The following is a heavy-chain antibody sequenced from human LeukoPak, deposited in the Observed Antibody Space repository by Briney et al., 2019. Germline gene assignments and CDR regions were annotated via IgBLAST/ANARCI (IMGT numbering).Heavy chain of an antibody. D-gene: IGHD1-26*01. Sequence: ASVKVSCKASGYTFTSYGISWVRQAPGQGLEWMGWISAYNGNTNYAQKLQGRVTMTTDTSTSTAYMELRSLRSDDTAVYYCARDLRGLRGGGSSNQVFDYWGQGTLVTVSS. CDR2: ISAYNGNT. J-gene: IGHJ4*02. CDR1: GYTFTSYG. CDR3: ARDLRGLRGGGSSNQVFDY. V-gene: IGHV1-18*01.